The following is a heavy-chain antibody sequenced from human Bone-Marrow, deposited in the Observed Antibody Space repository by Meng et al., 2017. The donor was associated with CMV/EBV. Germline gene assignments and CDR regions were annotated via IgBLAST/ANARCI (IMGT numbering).Heavy chain of an antibody. CDR1: GFTFSSHW. CDR2: IKQDGSEK. CDR3: ARGFITIFGVVNY. V-gene: IGHV3-7*01. J-gene: IGHJ4*02. D-gene: IGHD3-3*01. Sequence: GGSLRLSCAASGFTFSSHWMSWVRQAPGKGLEWVACIKQDGSEKYYVDSVKGRFTISRDNSKNTLYLQMNSLRAEDTAVYYCARGFITIFGVVNYWGQGTLVTVSS.